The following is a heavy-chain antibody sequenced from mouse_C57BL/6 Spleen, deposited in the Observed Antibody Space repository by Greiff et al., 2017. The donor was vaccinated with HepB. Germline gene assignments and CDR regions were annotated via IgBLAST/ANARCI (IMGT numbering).Heavy chain of an antibody. Sequence: EVQVVESGGGLVKPGGSLKLSCAASGFTFSDYGMHWVRQAPEKGLEWVAYISSGSSTIYYADTVKGRFTISRDNAKNTLFLQMTSLRSEDTAMYYCARKEKNYYGSSYGAMDYWGQGTSVTVSS. CDR3: ARKEKNYYGSSYGAMDY. CDR2: ISSGSSTI. J-gene: IGHJ4*01. V-gene: IGHV5-17*01. CDR1: GFTFSDYG. D-gene: IGHD1-1*01.